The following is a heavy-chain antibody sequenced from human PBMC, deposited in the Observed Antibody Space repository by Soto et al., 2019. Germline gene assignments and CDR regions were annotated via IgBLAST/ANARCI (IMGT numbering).Heavy chain of an antibody. J-gene: IGHJ4*02. Sequence: EVQLVESGGGLVQPGGSLRLSCAVSGLTFSNYWMNWVRQAPGKGLVWVSRINSDGSSTEYADSVKGRFTISRDNAKNTLYLEMNSLRAEDTAVYYCGRGGRIVAAASVDWGQGTLVTVSS. D-gene: IGHD6-25*01. V-gene: IGHV3-74*03. CDR2: INSDGSST. CDR1: GLTFSNYW. CDR3: GRGGRIVAAASVD.